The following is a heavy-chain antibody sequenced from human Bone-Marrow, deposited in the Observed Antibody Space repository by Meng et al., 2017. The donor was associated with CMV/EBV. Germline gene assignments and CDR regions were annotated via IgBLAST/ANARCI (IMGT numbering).Heavy chain of an antibody. CDR1: GFTFSSYA. CDR2: ISYDGSNK. Sequence: GGSLRLTCAASGFTFSSYAMHWVRQAPGKGLEWVAVISYDGSNKYYADSVKGRFTISRDNSKNTLYLQMNSLRAEYTAVYDCARGRIQLYYYYYYGMDVWGQGTTVTVSS. V-gene: IGHV3-30*04. D-gene: IGHD5-18*01. J-gene: IGHJ6*02. CDR3: ARGRIQLYYYYYYGMDV.